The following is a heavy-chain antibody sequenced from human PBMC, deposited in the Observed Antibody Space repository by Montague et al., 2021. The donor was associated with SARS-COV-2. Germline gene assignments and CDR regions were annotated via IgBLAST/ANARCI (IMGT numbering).Heavy chain of an antibody. CDR1: GGSLSTYY. V-gene: IGHV4-59*01. CDR3: ARDRSLSGWDYYFDN. D-gene: IGHD6-19*01. J-gene: IGHJ4*02. CDR2: IFHSGST. Sequence: SETLSLTCTVSGGSLSTYYWSWIRQPPGKGLEWIGYIFHSGSTNYNPSLKNRVVMSIDTSKNQFSLQLTAVTAADTAVYYCARDRSLSGWDYYFDNWGQGTLVTVSS.